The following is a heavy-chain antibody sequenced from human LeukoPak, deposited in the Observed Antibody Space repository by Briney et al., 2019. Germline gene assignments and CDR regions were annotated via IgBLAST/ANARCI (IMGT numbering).Heavy chain of an antibody. CDR2: ISAYNGNT. CDR3: ARDSSGVFDY. Sequence: ASVKVSCKASGYTFTSYDINWVRQATGQGLEWMGWISAYNGNTNYAQKLQGRVTMTTDTSTSTAYMELRSLRSDDTAVYYCARDSSGVFDYWGQGTLVTVSS. D-gene: IGHD2-15*01. J-gene: IGHJ4*02. CDR1: GYTFTSYD. V-gene: IGHV1-18*01.